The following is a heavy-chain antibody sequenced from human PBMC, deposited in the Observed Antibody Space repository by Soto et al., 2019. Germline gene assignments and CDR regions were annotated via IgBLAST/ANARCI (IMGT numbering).Heavy chain of an antibody. CDR3: AKDIHEYRSSSPLSFDY. Sequence: GGSLRLSCSASGFTFSSYGMHWVRQAPGKGLEWVAVISYDGSNKYYADSVKGRFTISRDNSKNTLYLQMNSLRAEDTAVYYCAKDIHEYRSSSPLSFDYWGQGTLVTVSS. CDR2: ISYDGSNK. J-gene: IGHJ4*02. V-gene: IGHV3-30*18. D-gene: IGHD6-6*01. CDR1: GFTFSSYG.